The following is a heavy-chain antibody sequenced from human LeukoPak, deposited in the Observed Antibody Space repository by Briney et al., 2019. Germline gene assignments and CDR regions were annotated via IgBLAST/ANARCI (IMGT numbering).Heavy chain of an antibody. Sequence: SETLSLTCTVSGGSISSDNYSWSWIRQPAGKGLEWIGRVYTSGSTNYNPSLKRRVTVSVDTAKNQFSLKPSSVTDADTAVYYCAREALDSSSWYAAFDIWGQGTMVTVSS. CDR3: AREALDSSSWYAAFDI. J-gene: IGHJ3*02. CDR1: GGSISSDNYS. V-gene: IGHV4-61*02. D-gene: IGHD6-13*01. CDR2: VYTSGST.